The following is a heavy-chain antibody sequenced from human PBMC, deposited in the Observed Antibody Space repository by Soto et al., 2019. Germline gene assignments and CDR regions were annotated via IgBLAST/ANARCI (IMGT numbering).Heavy chain of an antibody. J-gene: IGHJ4*02. CDR1: GGSFSGYY. CDR3: ARAVTGIDY. CDR2: INHSGST. Sequence: PSETLSLTCAVYGGSFSGYYWGWIRQPPGKGLEWIGEINHSGSTNYNPSLKSRVTISVETSKNQFSLKLSSVTAADTAVYYCARAVTGIDYWGQGTLVTVSS. V-gene: IGHV4-34*01. D-gene: IGHD1-20*01.